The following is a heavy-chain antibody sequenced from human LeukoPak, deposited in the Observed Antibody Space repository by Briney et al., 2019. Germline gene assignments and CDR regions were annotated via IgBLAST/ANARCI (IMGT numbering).Heavy chain of an antibody. J-gene: IGHJ4*02. CDR1: GFIFSNYA. Sequence: GGSLRLSCAASGFIFSNYAITWIRQAPGKGLEWVSEISGSGESTYYGDSVKGRFTISRDNSKNTLYLQMNSPRAGDTAIYYCAREHWDFDYWGQGTLVTVSS. CDR2: ISGSGEST. V-gene: IGHV3-23*01. D-gene: IGHD7-27*01. CDR3: AREHWDFDY.